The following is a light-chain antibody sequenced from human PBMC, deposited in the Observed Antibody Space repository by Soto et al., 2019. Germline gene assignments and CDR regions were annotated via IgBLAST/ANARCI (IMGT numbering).Light chain of an antibody. Sequence: EIVLTQSPGTLSLSPGERATLSCRASHSVGGSYLVWYQQRPGQAPRLLIYSASTRAFGIPDRFTGSGSGTDFTLTISSLEPEDSAMYYCQNYDKSRGLTFGGGTKVDIK. CDR3: QNYDKSRGLT. CDR2: SAS. J-gene: IGKJ4*01. V-gene: IGKV3-20*01. CDR1: HSVGGSY.